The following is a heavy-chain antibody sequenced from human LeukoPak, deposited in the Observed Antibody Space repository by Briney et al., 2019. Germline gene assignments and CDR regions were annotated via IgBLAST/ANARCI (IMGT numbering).Heavy chain of an antibody. CDR3: ARLWFGDFDYYMDV. CDR1: GGSISSSSYY. V-gene: IGHV4-39*01. J-gene: IGHJ6*03. CDR2: IYYSGST. D-gene: IGHD3-10*01. Sequence: PSETLSLTCTVSGGSISSSSYYWGWIRQPPGKGLEWIGSIYYSGSTYYNPSLESRVTISVDTSKNQFSLKLSSVTAADTAVYYCARLWFGDFDYYMDVWGKGTTVTISS.